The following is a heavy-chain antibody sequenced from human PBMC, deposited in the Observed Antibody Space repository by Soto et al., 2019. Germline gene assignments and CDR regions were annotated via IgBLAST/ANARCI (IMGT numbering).Heavy chain of an antibody. CDR3: ARHAGLVVVPAAIAH. CDR2: IYYSGST. V-gene: IGHV4-39*01. Sequence: SETLSLTCTVSGGSISSSSYYWGWIRQPPGKGLEWIGSIYYSGSTYYNPSLKSRVTISVDTSKNQFSLKLSSATAADTAVYYCARHAGLVVVPAAIAHWGQGTLVTVSS. D-gene: IGHD2-2*02. J-gene: IGHJ4*02. CDR1: GGSISSSSYY.